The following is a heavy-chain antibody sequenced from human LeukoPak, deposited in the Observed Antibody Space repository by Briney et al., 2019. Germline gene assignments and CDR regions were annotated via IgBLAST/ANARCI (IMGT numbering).Heavy chain of an antibody. CDR1: GFTFSSYN. V-gene: IGHV3-48*02. Sequence: GGSLRLSCSASGFTFSSYNMNWVRQAPGKGLEWVSFISSSSSIIYYADSVKGRFTISRDNAKNSLYLQMNSLRDEDTAVYYCARPDSRGYYVFDYWGQGTLATVSS. CDR2: ISSSSSII. CDR3: ARPDSRGYYVFDY. J-gene: IGHJ4*02. D-gene: IGHD3-22*01.